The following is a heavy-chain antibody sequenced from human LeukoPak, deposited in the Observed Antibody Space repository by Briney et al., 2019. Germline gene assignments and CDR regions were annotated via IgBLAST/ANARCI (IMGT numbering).Heavy chain of an antibody. D-gene: IGHD2-2*01. CDR3: ARAQPYYYYMGV. J-gene: IGHJ6*03. CDR1: GFTFSSYS. CDR2: ISSSSSYI. Sequence: PGGSLRLSCAASGFTFSSYSMNWVRQAPGKGLEWVSSISSSSSYIYYADSVKGRFTISRDNAKNSLYLQMNSLRAEDTAVYYCARAQPYYYYMGVWGKGTTVTVSS. V-gene: IGHV3-21*01.